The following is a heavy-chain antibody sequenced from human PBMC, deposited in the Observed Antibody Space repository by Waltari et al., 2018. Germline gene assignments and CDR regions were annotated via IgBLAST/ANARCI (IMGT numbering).Heavy chain of an antibody. CDR1: GGSFSGYY. CDR2: INHRGSS. Sequence: QVQLQQWGAGLLKPSETLSLTCAVYGGSFSGYYWSWIRQPPGKGLEWIGEINHRGSSNYNPSLKCRVTISVDTSKNQFSLKLSSVTAADTAVYYCARGTLSFLSGSYLPPYFDYWGQGTLVTVSS. D-gene: IGHD1-26*01. V-gene: IGHV4-34*01. CDR3: ARGTLSFLSGSYLPPYFDY. J-gene: IGHJ4*02.